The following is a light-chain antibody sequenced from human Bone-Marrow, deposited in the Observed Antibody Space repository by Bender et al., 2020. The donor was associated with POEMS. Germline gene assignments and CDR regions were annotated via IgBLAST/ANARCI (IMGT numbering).Light chain of an antibody. CDR2: IND. CDR3: AAWDANLNALI. J-gene: IGLJ2*01. CDR1: SSNIGRNP. V-gene: IGLV1-44*01. Sequence: QSVLTQPPSVSGTPGQRVTVSCSGSSSNIGRNPVNWYQQLPGTAPKLLISINDQRPSGVPDRFSGSKSGTSASLAISGLQSDDEADYYCAAWDANLNALIFGGGTKVTVL.